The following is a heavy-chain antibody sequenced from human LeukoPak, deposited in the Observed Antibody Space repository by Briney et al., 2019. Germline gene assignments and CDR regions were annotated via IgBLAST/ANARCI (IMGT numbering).Heavy chain of an antibody. Sequence: PGGSLRLSCAASGFTFSSYAMHWVRQAPGKGLEYVSAISSNGGSTYYANSVKGRFTISRDNSKNTLYLQMGSLRAEDMAVYYCARAPHLIAALDYCGQGTLVTVSS. V-gene: IGHV3-64*01. CDR2: ISSNGGST. D-gene: IGHD6-6*01. J-gene: IGHJ4*02. CDR3: ARAPHLIAALDY. CDR1: GFTFSSYA.